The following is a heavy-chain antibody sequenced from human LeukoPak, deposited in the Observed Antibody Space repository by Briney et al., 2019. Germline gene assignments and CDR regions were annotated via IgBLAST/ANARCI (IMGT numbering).Heavy chain of an antibody. J-gene: IGHJ5*01. CDR3: VKDRPNYFGWNGHYYTRNGDS. CDR1: GFTFNIYA. D-gene: IGHD3-10*01. CDR2: ITSISDGT. Sequence: RGSLRLSCAASGFTFNIYAMSWVRQAPGEGLEWVSSITSISDGTFYADSVKGRFTISRDNSKSTLYLQMNSLRAEDTALYYCVKDRPNYFGWNGHYYTRNGDSWGQGTLVTVSS. V-gene: IGHV3-23*01.